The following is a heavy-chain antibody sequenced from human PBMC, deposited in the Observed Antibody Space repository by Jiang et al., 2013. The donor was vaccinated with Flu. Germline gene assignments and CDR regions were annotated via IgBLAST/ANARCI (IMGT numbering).Heavy chain of an antibody. V-gene: IGHV1-8*01. CDR3: FTRSSSWYYIPFDY. J-gene: IGHJ4*02. CDR2: MNPNSGNT. CDR1: GYTFTSYD. Sequence: VQLVESGAEVKKPGASVKVSCKASGYTFTSYDINWVRQATGQGLEWMGWMNPNSGNTGYAQKFQGRVTMTRNTSISTAYMELSSLRSEDTAVYYCFTRSSSWYYIPFDYWGQGTLVTVSS. D-gene: IGHD6-13*01.